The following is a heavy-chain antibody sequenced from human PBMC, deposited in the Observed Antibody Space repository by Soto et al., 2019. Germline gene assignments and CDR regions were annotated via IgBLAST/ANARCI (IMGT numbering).Heavy chain of an antibody. D-gene: IGHD6-6*01. V-gene: IGHV3-23*01. J-gene: IGHJ6*02. Sequence: PAGSLRLSGAASGFTFSSYAMSWVRQAQGKGLEWVSAISGSGGRTNYADSVKGRCTISRDNSKSTLYLQMNSLRADDTAVYYCAKPFQLFSRGPQAQYCMDVWGQEPTVTVS. CDR3: AKPFQLFSRGPQAQYCMDV. CDR2: ISGSGGRT. CDR1: GFTFSSYA.